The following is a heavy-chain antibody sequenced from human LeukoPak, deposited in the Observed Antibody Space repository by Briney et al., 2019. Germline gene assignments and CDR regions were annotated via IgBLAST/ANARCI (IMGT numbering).Heavy chain of an antibody. Sequence: DSVKGRFTISRDNAKNSLYLQMNSLRAEDTAVYYCAGEQWLIHDAFDIWGQGTMVTVSS. CDR3: AGEQWLIHDAFDI. V-gene: IGHV3-7*04. D-gene: IGHD6-19*01. J-gene: IGHJ3*02.